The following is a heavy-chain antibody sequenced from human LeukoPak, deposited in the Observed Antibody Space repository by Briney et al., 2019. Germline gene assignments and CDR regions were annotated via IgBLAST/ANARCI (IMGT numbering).Heavy chain of an antibody. D-gene: IGHD2-2*01. CDR2: ISYDGSNK. J-gene: IGHJ6*02. V-gene: IGHV3-30-3*01. CDR3: ARVPHAPVVPAATYYYYYYGMDV. CDR1: GFTFSSYA. Sequence: GRSLRLSCAASGFTFSSYAMHWVRQAPGKGLEWVAVISYDGSNKYYADSVKGRFTISRDNSKNTLYLQMNSLRAEDTAVYYCARVPHAPVVPAATYYYYYYGMDVWGQGTTVTVSS.